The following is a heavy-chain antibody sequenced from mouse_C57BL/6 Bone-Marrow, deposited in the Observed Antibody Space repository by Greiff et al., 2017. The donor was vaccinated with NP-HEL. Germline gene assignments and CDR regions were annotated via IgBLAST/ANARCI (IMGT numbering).Heavy chain of an antibody. CDR3: ARLNYYGSSYGYFDV. CDR2: INPDSSTI. D-gene: IGHD1-1*01. CDR1: GIDFSRYW. J-gene: IGHJ1*03. Sequence: EVKLLESGGGLVQPGGSLKLSCAASGIDFSRYWMSWVRRAPGKGLEWIGEINPDSSTINYAPSLKDKFIISRDNAKNTLYLQMSKVRSEDTALYYCARLNYYGSSYGYFDVWGTGTTVTVSS. V-gene: IGHV4-1*01.